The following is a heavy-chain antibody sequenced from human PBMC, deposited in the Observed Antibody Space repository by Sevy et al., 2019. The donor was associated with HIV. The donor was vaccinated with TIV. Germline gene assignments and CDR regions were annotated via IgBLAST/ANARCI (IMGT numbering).Heavy chain of an antibody. CDR2: ISFDGSDK. V-gene: IGHV3-30-3*01. J-gene: IGHJ6*02. Sequence: GGSLRLSCAASGFAFTNYFAMHWVRQAPGKGLEWVALISFDGSDKYYADSVKGRFTISRDNLKNTLFLQMNSLTTEDTAVYYCARPRANYVDHYFFFAMDVLGQGTTVTVSS. D-gene: IGHD4-17*01. CDR1: GFAFTNYFA. CDR3: ARPRANYVDHYFFFAMDV.